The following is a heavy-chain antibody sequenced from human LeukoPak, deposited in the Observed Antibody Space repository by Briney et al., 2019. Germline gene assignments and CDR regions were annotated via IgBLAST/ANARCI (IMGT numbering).Heavy chain of an antibody. CDR2: INHSGRT. CDR3: ARGSPLDIEVVPAASRETFWFDY. CDR1: GGSFSGYY. D-gene: IGHD2-2*03. Sequence: AETLSLTCAVYGGSFSGYYWSWLRQPPGKGLEWIGEINHSGRTTYNPALKSRVTISVATSKNQFSLKLSSVTSAGTAVYYCARGSPLDIEVVPAASRETFWFDYWGQGTLVTVSS. J-gene: IGHJ4*02. V-gene: IGHV4-34*01.